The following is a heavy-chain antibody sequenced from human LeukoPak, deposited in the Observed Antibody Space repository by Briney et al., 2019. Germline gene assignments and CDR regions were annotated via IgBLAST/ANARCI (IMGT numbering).Heavy chain of an antibody. CDR3: ATEKIDYGDYLVSEPGAFDI. D-gene: IGHD4-17*01. Sequence: ASVKISCKVSGYTLTELSMHWVRQAPGKGLEWMGGFDPEDGETIYAQTFQGRVTMTEDTSTDTAYMELSSLRSEDTAVYYCATEKIDYGDYLVSEPGAFDIWGQGTMVTVSS. J-gene: IGHJ3*02. CDR1: GYTLTELS. V-gene: IGHV1-24*01. CDR2: FDPEDGET.